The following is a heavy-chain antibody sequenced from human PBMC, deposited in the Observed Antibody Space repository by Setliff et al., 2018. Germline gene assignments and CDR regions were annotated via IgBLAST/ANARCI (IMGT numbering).Heavy chain of an antibody. CDR3: ARENGYCSGGACYFMFDY. D-gene: IGHD2-15*01. Sequence: SETLSLTCTVSGGSISSGVYYWAWIRQPPGKGLEWIGYIHYSGTTNYNPSPKSRVTLSLDTAKNQFSLELRAVTAADTALYYCARENGYCSGGACYFMFDYWGQGTLVTVSS. CDR1: GGSISSGVYY. J-gene: IGHJ4*02. V-gene: IGHV4-61*08. CDR2: IHYSGTT.